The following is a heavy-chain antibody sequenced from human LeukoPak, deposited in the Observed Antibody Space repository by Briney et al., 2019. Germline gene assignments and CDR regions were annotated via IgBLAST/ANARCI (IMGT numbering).Heavy chain of an antibody. D-gene: IGHD1-26*01. V-gene: IGHV4-39*07. Sequence: PSETLSLTCTVSGGSISSSSYYWGWIRQPPGKGLEWLGSIYYSGSTYYNPSLKSRVTISVDTSKNQFSLKLSSVTAADTAVYYCARVNGRRGYFDPWGQGTLVTVSS. CDR1: GGSISSSSYY. CDR2: IYYSGST. J-gene: IGHJ5*02. CDR3: ARVNGRRGYFDP.